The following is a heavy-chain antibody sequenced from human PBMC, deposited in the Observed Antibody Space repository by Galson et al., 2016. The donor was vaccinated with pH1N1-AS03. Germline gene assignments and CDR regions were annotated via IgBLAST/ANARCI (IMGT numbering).Heavy chain of an antibody. J-gene: IGHJ4*02. D-gene: IGHD3-22*01. CDR3: ARPASDSSVYSVFDF. V-gene: IGHV1-18*01. CDR1: GYTFNLYG. Sequence: SVKVSCKASGYTFNLYGTSWVRQAPGQGLEWLGWISAYSGDTHYAQHFQGRVTITADESTTTAYMELRSLRSDDTAVYYCARPASDSSVYSVFDFWGQGTLVTVSS. CDR2: ISAYSGDT.